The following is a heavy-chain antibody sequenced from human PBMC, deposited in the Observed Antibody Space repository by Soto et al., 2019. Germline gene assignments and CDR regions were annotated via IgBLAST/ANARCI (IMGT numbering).Heavy chain of an antibody. V-gene: IGHV4-34*01. CDR3: ARGLRYYDFWSGYNYFDY. CDR2: INHSGST. D-gene: IGHD3-3*01. Sequence: SETLSLTCVVYGGSFSGYYWSWIRQPPGKGLEWIGEINHSGSTNYNPSLKSRVTISVDTSKNQFSLNLSSVTAADTAVYFCARGLRYYDFWSGYNYFDYWGHGTLVTVSS. J-gene: IGHJ4*01. CDR1: GGSFSGYY.